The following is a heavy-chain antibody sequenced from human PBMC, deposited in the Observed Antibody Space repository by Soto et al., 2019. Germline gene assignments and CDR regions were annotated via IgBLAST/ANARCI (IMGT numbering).Heavy chain of an antibody. V-gene: IGHV4-30-2*01. CDR2: IYHSGTT. CDR1: GGSIGNDDYS. D-gene: IGHD2-15*01. Sequence: TLSLTCTVSGGSIGNDDYSWSWVRQPPGKGLEWIGYIYHSGTTSYNPSLTSRVTISVDGSNNQFSLKLTSMTDADTAVYYCATVIPATRYFAYWGQGILVTVSS. CDR3: ATVIPATRYFAY. J-gene: IGHJ4*02.